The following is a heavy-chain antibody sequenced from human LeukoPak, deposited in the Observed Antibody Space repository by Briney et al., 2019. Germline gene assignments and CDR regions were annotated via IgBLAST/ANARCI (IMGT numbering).Heavy chain of an antibody. CDR1: GFTSIAYA. Sequence: TGGSLRLSCVGSGFTSIAYALTGARHAPGKGLEWVSGISGGGVTTYYADSMKGRFTISRDNSKNTLYLQMNSLRADDTAIYYCARNQQLGGHSYYYYGMDVWGQGTTVTVSS. J-gene: IGHJ6*02. V-gene: IGHV3-23*01. D-gene: IGHD3-16*01. CDR3: ARNQQLGGHSYYYYGMDV. CDR2: ISGGGVTT.